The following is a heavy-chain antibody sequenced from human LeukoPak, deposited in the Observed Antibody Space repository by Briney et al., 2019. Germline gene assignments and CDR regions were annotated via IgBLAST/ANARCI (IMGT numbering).Heavy chain of an antibody. Sequence: QPSETLSLTCTVSGVSISSYFWSWVRQAPGKGLEWVANIKQDGSEKYYVDSVKGRFTISRDNAKNSLYLQMNSLRAEDTAVYYCARDRRVSYWGQGTLVTVSS. J-gene: IGHJ4*02. V-gene: IGHV3-7*01. CDR2: IKQDGSEK. CDR1: GVSISSYF. D-gene: IGHD1-14*01. CDR3: ARDRRVSY.